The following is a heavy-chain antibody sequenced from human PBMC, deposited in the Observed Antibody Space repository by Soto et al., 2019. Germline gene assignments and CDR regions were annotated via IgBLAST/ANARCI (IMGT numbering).Heavy chain of an antibody. J-gene: IGHJ6*02. D-gene: IGHD5-18*01. CDR2: VIPNFETT. V-gene: IGHV1-69*01. Sequence: QVQLVQSGAEVTKPGSSVKVSCNTSGGTFNSFAISWVRQAPGQGLEWMGGVIPNFETTYYAQKFQGRLTIAADESTATAYMELSSLRSEDTAVYYCARDQGLYVHTGMVIDYYGMDVWGQGTTVTVSS. CDR1: GGTFNSFA. CDR3: ARDQGLYVHTGMVIDYYGMDV.